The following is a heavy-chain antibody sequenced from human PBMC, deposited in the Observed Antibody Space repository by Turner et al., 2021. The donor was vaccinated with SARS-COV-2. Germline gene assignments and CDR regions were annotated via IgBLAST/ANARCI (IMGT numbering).Heavy chain of an antibody. CDR3: ARRSEGYYGSGSHWFDP. Sequence: QLQLQESGPGLVKPSETLSLTCTVSGGSISSSPYYWGWIRQPPGKGLEWIGSIYYIGSTYYNPPLKSRVTISVDTSKNQFSLKLSSVTAADTAVYYCARRSEGYYGSGSHWFDPWCQGTLVTVSS. D-gene: IGHD3-10*01. J-gene: IGHJ5*02. V-gene: IGHV4-39*01. CDR2: IYYIGST. CDR1: GGSISSSPYY.